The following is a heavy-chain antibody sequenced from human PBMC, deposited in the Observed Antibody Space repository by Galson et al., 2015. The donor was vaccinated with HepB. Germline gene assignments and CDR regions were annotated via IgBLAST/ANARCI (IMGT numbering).Heavy chain of an antibody. V-gene: IGHV4-38-2*01. CDR3: ARADGRGYNSLGIFDY. CDR1: AYSISSGDY. J-gene: IGHJ4*02. D-gene: IGHD5-24*01. CDR2: IYHSGST. Sequence: ETLSLTCAVSAYSISSGDYWGWIRQPPGKGLEWIGSIYHSGSTYYNPSLKSRVTISIDTSKNQFSLKVSSVTAADTAVYHCARADGRGYNSLGIFDYWGQGTLVTVSS.